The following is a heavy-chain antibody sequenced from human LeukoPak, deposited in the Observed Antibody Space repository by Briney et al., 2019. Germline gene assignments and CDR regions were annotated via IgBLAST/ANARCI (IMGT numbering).Heavy chain of an antibody. D-gene: IGHD3-22*01. CDR1: GFTFGSYA. J-gene: IGHJ3*02. Sequence: GGSLRLSCAASGFTFGSYALNWVRQAPGKGLEWVSGISGSGGCTYYADSVKGRFTISRDNSKNTLYLQMNSLRAEDTAVYYCSLLNYYDTRISDFKIWGQGTMVTVSP. CDR2: ISGSGGCT. V-gene: IGHV3-23*01. CDR3: SLLNYYDTRISDFKI.